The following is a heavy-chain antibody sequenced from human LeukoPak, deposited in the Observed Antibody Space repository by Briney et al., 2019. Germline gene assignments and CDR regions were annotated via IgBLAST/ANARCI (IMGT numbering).Heavy chain of an antibody. CDR3: AKGEYDFWSGLFDY. CDR2: ISWNSGSI. D-gene: IGHD3-3*01. J-gene: IGHJ4*02. Sequence: GRSLRLSCAASGFTFDDYATHWVRQAPGKGLEWVSGISWNSGSIGYADSVKGRFTISRDNAKNSLYLQMNSLRAEDTALYYCAKGEYDFWSGLFDYWGQGTLVTVSS. CDR1: GFTFDDYA. V-gene: IGHV3-9*01.